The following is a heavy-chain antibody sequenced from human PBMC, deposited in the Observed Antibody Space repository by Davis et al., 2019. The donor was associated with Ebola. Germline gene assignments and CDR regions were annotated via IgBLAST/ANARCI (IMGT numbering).Heavy chain of an antibody. J-gene: IGHJ4*02. Sequence: GESLKISCAASGFTFSSYAMSWVRQAPGKGPEWVSAISGSGGSTYYADSVKGRFTISRDNSKNTLYLQMNSLRAEDTAVYYCAKVKEWLHPPFDYWGQGTLVTVSS. V-gene: IGHV3-23*01. CDR2: ISGSGGST. CDR1: GFTFSSYA. CDR3: AKVKEWLHPPFDY. D-gene: IGHD3-3*01.